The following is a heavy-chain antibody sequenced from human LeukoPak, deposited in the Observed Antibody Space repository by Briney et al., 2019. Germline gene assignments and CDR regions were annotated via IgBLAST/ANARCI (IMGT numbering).Heavy chain of an antibody. CDR3: ARAPFDWTHFDY. J-gene: IGHJ4*02. Sequence: GESLKISFKGSGSRFTSYWIGWVRQMPGKGLEWMGIIYPGDSDTRYSPSFQGQVTISADKSISTAYLQWSSLKASDTAMYYCARAPFDWTHFDYWGQGTLVTVSS. CDR2: IYPGDSDT. CDR1: GSRFTSYW. D-gene: IGHD3-9*01. V-gene: IGHV5-51*01.